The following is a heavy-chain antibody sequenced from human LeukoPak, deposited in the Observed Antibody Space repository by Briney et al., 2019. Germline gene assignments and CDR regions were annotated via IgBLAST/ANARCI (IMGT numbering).Heavy chain of an antibody. D-gene: IGHD4-23*01. CDR3: ARVYGGIIDY. J-gene: IGHJ4*02. V-gene: IGHV4-59*01. CDR1: GGSISVYY. CDR2: IYYSGST. Sequence: SETLSLTCSVSGGSISVYYWSWIRQPPGKGLEWIGYIYYSGSTNYNPSLKSRVTISVDTSKNQFSLKLSSVTAADTAVYYCARVYGGIIDYWGQGTPVTVSS.